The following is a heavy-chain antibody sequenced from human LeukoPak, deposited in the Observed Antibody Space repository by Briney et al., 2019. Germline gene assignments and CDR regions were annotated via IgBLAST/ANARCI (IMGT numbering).Heavy chain of an antibody. CDR2: IYHSGST. CDR1: GYSISSGYY. J-gene: IGHJ5*02. V-gene: IGHV4-38-2*02. D-gene: IGHD2-15*01. CDR3: ARDYSGVVAATPSGSFDP. Sequence: SETLSLTCTVSGYSISSGYYWGWIRQPPGKGLEWIGSIYHSGSTYYNPSLKSRVTISVDTSKNQFSLKLSSVTAADTAVYYCARDYSGVVAATPSGSFDPWGQGTLVTVSS.